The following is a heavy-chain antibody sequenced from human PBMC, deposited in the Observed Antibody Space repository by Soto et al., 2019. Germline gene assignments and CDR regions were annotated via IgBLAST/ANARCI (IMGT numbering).Heavy chain of an antibody. D-gene: IGHD6-13*01. Sequence: GASVKVSCKASGYTFTSYDINWVRQATGQGLEWMGWMNPNSGNTGYAQKFQGRVTMTRNTSISTANMKLSSLRSKNTAVYYCARGRPRLSPRGIHDNNWFDPWGQGTLVTVSS. V-gene: IGHV1-8*01. CDR1: GYTFTSYD. J-gene: IGHJ5*02. CDR3: ARGRPRLSPRGIHDNNWFDP. CDR2: MNPNSGNT.